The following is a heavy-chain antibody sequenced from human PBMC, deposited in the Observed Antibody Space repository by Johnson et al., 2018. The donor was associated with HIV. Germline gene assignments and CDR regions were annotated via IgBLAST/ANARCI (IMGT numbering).Heavy chain of an antibody. CDR2: LRYDGDIT. CDR1: GFTFSNYG. J-gene: IGHJ3*02. Sequence: QVQLVESGGGVVQPGGSLRLSCAASGFTFSNYGMHWVRQAPGKGLEWVAFLRYDGDITYYVDSVKGRFTSSRDNSKNTLYLQMNSLRTEDTAMYYCAKGQSSGYPKDAFDIWGQGTMVTVSS. D-gene: IGHD3-22*01. CDR3: AKGQSSGYPKDAFDI. V-gene: IGHV3-30*02.